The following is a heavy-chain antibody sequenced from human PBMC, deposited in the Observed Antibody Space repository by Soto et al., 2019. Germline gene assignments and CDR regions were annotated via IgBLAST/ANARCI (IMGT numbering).Heavy chain of an antibody. CDR1: GDSIRNYY. J-gene: IGHJ4*02. CDR3: ASRALGADYFDY. V-gene: IGHV4-59*08. Sequence: QVQLQESGPGLVKPSETLSLTCTVSGDSIRNYYWSWIRQPPGKGLEWIGYIYYSGSTSYNSPLKCRVTISIDTSKNQFSLKLSSVTAADTAVYYCASRALGADYFDYWGQGTLVTVSS. D-gene: IGHD3-10*01. CDR2: IYYSGST.